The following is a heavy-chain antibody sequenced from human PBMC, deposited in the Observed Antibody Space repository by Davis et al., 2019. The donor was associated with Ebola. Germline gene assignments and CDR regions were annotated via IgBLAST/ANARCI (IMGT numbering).Heavy chain of an antibody. D-gene: IGHD3-22*01. V-gene: IGHV3-48*04. CDR1: GFTFSSYS. CDR2: ISSSGSTI. Sequence: GESLKISCAASGFTFSSYSMNWVRQAPGKGLEWVSYISSSGSTIYYADSVKGRFTISRDNAKNSLYLQMNSLRAEDTAVYYCARGGYYDSGGFKSRRKYYYGMDVWGQGTTVTVSS. CDR3: ARGGYYDSGGFKSRRKYYYGMDV. J-gene: IGHJ6*02.